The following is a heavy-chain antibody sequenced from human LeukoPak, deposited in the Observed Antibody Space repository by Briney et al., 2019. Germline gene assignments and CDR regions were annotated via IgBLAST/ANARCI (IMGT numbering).Heavy chain of an antibody. V-gene: IGHV3-15*07. CDR2: IKSKTDGGTT. CDR1: GFTFSNAW. CDR3: TTDPDLTTVTTLDY. J-gene: IGHJ4*02. D-gene: IGHD4-17*01. Sequence: GGSLRLSCAASGFTFSNAWMNWVRQAPGKGLEWVGRIKSKTDGGTTDYAAPVKGRFTISRDDSKNTLYLQMNSLKTEDTAVYYRTTDPDLTTVTTLDYWGQGTLVTVSS.